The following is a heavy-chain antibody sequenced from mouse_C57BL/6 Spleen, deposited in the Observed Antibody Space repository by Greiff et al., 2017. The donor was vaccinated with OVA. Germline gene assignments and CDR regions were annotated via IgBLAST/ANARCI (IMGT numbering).Heavy chain of an antibody. V-gene: IGHV5-17*01. Sequence: DVKLVESGGGLVKPGGSLKLSCAASGFTFSDYGMHWVRQAPEKGLEWVAYISSGSSTIYYADTVKGRFTISRDNAKNTLFLQMTSLRSEDTAMYYRERGTTVVQYYYAMDYWGQGTSVTVSS. CDR1: GFTFSDYG. CDR2: ISSGSSTI. D-gene: IGHD1-1*01. J-gene: IGHJ4*01. CDR3: ERGTTVVQYYYAMDY.